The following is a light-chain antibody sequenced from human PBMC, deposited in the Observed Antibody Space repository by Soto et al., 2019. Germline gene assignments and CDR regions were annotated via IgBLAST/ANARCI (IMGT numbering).Light chain of an antibody. CDR2: AAS. CDR1: QDISIW. V-gene: IGKV1-12*01. J-gene: IGKJ5*01. Sequence: DIRVTQSPSSVSASVGDRVTITCRASQDISIWLAWYQHKPGKAPKLLIYAASSLQSGVPSSFSGSSSGTDFTLTISSLQPEDFATYYCQQANSFPITFGQGTRLEIK. CDR3: QQANSFPIT.